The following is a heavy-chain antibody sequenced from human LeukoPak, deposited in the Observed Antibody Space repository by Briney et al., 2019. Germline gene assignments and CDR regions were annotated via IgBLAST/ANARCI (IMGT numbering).Heavy chain of an antibody. CDR2: IIPILGTT. CDR1: GGTFNSYS. J-gene: IGHJ6*03. CDR3: ARTIAVAGTVHVYYYYMDV. V-gene: IGHV1-69*13. Sequence: SVKVSCKPSGGTFNSYSISWVRQAPGQGLEWMGGIIPILGTTNYAQKFQGRVTITADESTSTAYMELSSLRSDDTAVYYCARTIAVAGTVHVYYYYMDVWGKGTTVTISS. D-gene: IGHD6-19*01.